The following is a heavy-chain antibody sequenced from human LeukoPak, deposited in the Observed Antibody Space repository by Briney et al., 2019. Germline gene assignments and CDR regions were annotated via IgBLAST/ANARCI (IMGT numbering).Heavy chain of an antibody. CDR3: ARDRAYYDILTGYYPELCYYGMDV. Sequence: SQTLSLTCTVSGGSISSGGYYWSWIRQHPGKGLEWIVYIYYSGSTYYNPSLKSRVTISVDTSKNQFSLKLSSVTAADTAVYYCARDRAYYDILTGYYPELCYYGMDVWGQGTTVTVSS. CDR1: GGSISSGGYY. V-gene: IGHV4-31*03. D-gene: IGHD3-9*01. J-gene: IGHJ6*02. CDR2: IYYSGST.